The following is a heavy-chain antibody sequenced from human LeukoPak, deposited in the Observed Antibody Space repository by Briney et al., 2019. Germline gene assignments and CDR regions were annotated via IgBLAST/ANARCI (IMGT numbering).Heavy chain of an antibody. CDR2: IYYSGST. CDR1: GVSISTSSYY. Sequence: PSETLSLTCTVSGVSISTSSYYWGWIRQPPGKGLEWLGSIYYSGSTFYNPSLKSRVTISVDTSKNQFSLHLYSVTAADTAVFYCATSYYYDYRQIDYWGQGTLVTVSS. D-gene: IGHD3-22*01. V-gene: IGHV4-39*01. CDR3: ATSYYYDYRQIDY. J-gene: IGHJ4*02.